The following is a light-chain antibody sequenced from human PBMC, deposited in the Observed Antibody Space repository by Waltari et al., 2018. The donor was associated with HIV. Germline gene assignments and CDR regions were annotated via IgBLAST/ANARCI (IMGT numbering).Light chain of an antibody. CDR3: QQLNTYPHT. J-gene: IGKJ2*01. CDR1: QDSSHS. Sequence: DIHLTQSPSFLSASAGDRVSLTCRASQDSSHSVAWYQQRPGKAPKLLMYSTSTLQSGVPSRFRGSRSRTEFTLTIASLQAEDFATYFCQQLNTYPHTFGQGTKVEI. V-gene: IGKV1-9*01. CDR2: STS.